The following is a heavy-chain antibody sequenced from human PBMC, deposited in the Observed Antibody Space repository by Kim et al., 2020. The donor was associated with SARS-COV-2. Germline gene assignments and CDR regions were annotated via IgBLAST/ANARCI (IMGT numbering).Heavy chain of an antibody. Sequence: GGSLRLSCAPSGFSVTNTYLSWVRQAPGKGLEWLSLIFTVGSNFYSDSSKGRFSASKNNSTDTLYFQMNSLGAEDTAVYFCAGAGFDDSSGDYF. D-gene: IGHD3-22*01. V-gene: IGHV3-66*01. J-gene: IGHJ2*01. CDR1: GFSVTNTY. CDR2: IFTVGSN. CDR3: AGAGFDDSSGDYF.